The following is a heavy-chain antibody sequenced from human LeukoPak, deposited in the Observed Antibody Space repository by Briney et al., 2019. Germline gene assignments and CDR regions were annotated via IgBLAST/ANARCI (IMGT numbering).Heavy chain of an antibody. V-gene: IGHV3-66*03. Sequence: PGGSLRLSCAASGFGVSVNYMSWVRQAPGKGLEWVSVLYASGITKYADSVKGRFTISRDNSKNTLYLQMNSLRPEDTAVYYCAKDQGAAGGRGNFYYMDVWGKGTTVTVSS. D-gene: IGHD6-13*01. J-gene: IGHJ6*03. CDR2: LYASGIT. CDR3: AKDQGAAGGRGNFYYMDV. CDR1: GFGVSVNY.